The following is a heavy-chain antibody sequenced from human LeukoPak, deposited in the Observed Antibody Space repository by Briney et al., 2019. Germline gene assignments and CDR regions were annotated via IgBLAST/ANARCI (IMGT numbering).Heavy chain of an antibody. V-gene: IGHV3-48*03. Sequence: GGSLRLSCAASGFTFSSYEMNWVRQAPGKGLEWVSYISSSGSTIYYADSVKGRFTISRDNAKNSLYLQMNSLRAEDTAVYYCARSATWLGVPFGYWGQGTLVTVSS. CDR3: ARSATWLGVPFGY. J-gene: IGHJ4*02. CDR1: GFTFSSYE. CDR2: ISSSGSTI. D-gene: IGHD3-10*01.